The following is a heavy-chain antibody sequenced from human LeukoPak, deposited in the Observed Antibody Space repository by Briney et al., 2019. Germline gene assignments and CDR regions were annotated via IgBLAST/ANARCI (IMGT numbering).Heavy chain of an antibody. V-gene: IGHV3-23*01. J-gene: IGHJ5*02. CDR2: I. CDR3: AKAWGIAVAGSAVDP. Sequence: GGSLRLSCAASGFTFSSYAMSWVRQAPGKGLEWVSAIKGRFTISRDNSKNTLYLQMNSLRAEDTAVYYCAKAWGIAVAGSAVDPWGQGALVTVSS. D-gene: IGHD6-19*01. CDR1: GFTFSSYA.